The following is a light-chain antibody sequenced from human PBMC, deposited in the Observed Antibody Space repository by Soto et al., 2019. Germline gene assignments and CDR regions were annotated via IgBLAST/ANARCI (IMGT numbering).Light chain of an antibody. CDR2: ATS. V-gene: IGKV1D-8*01. Sequence: VIWMTQSPSLVSASTGDRVTISCRMSQAVGAYLAWYQQKPGKAPELLIYATSTLQSGVPSRFSGSGSGTDFTLTISNLQSEDLATYYCQQYDALPLSFGGGTRVEIK. J-gene: IGKJ4*01. CDR1: QAVGAY. CDR3: QQYDALPLS.